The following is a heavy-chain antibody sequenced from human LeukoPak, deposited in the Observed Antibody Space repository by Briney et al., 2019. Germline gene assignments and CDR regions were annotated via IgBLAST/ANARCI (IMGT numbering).Heavy chain of an antibody. J-gene: IGHJ6*03. CDR1: GFTFSSYA. D-gene: IGHD3-9*01. Sequence: GGSLRLSCAASGFTFSSYAMSWVRQAPGKGLEWVSAISGSGGSTYYADSVKGRFTISRDNSKNTLYLQMNSLRAEDTAVYYCAKDVAEGNYDILTGYYYYYYMDVWGKGTTVTVSS. CDR2: ISGSGGST. V-gene: IGHV3-23*01. CDR3: AKDVAEGNYDILTGYYYYYYMDV.